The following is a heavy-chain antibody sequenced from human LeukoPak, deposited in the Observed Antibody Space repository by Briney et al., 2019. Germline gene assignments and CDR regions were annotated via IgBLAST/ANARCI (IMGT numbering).Heavy chain of an antibody. D-gene: IGHD3-10*01. CDR3: AREPLSPGFDY. V-gene: IGHV3-21*01. CDR1: GFTFSSYS. J-gene: IGHJ4*02. CDR2: ISSSSSYI. Sequence: GGSLRLSCAASGFTFSSYSMNWVRQAPGKGLEXXSSISSSSSYIYYADSVKGRFTISRDNAKNSLYLQMNSLRAEDTAVYYCAREPLSPGFDYWGQGTLVTVSS.